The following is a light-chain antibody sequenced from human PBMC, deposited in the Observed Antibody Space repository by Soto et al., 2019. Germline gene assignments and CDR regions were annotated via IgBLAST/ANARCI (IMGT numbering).Light chain of an antibody. CDR1: QTIRRNY. CDR2: GAS. CDR3: RQYGSSPWT. J-gene: IGKJ1*01. Sequence: ETVLTQSPGTLSLSPGERATLSCRASQTIRRNYLAWYRQTPGQAPRLLIYGASNRATGIADRFSGSGSGTHFTLIISRLEPEDFALYYWRQYGSSPWTFGQGTKVEIK. V-gene: IGKV3-20*01.